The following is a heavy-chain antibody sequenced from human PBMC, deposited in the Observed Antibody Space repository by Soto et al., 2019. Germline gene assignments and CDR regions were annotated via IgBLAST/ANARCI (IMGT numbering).Heavy chain of an antibody. Sequence: PGGSLRLSCATSGFTFTTYNMNWVRQAPGKGLEWVSYISSSSGTIYYADSVKGRFTISRDNAKNSLYLQMNSLRAEDSAVYYCARAWGYSYGFDFWGQGTLVTVSS. CDR3: ARAWGYSYGFDF. CDR2: ISSSSGTI. D-gene: IGHD5-18*01. J-gene: IGHJ4*02. CDR1: GFTFTTYN. V-gene: IGHV3-48*01.